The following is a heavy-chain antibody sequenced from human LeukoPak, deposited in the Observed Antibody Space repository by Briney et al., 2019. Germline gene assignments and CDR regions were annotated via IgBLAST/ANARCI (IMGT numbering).Heavy chain of an antibody. D-gene: IGHD6-13*01. V-gene: IGHV4-4*07. J-gene: IGHJ4*02. CDR2: IYTSGST. CDR3: ARDGRGYASSWYFDL. Sequence: SETLSLTCTVSGGSISSNYWSWIRQPAGKGLESIGRIYTSGSTNYSPSLKSRVTLSVDTSRNQFSLRLSSVTAADTAVYYCARDGRGYASSWYFDLWGQGTLVTVSS. CDR1: GGSISSNY.